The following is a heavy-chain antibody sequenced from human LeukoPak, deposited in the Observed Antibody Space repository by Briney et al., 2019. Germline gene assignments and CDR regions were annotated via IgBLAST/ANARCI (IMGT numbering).Heavy chain of an antibody. CDR3: ARAYSRTDSGYVKDAFDI. V-gene: IGHV4-39*07. CDR2: INHSGST. D-gene: IGHD5-12*01. J-gene: IGHJ3*02. CDR1: GGSIRSSYYY. Sequence: SETLSLTCTVSGGSIRSSYYYWGWIRQPPGKGLEWIGEINHSGSTNYNPSLKSRVTISVDTSKNQFSLKLSSVTAADTAVYYCARAYSRTDSGYVKDAFDIWGQGTMVTVSS.